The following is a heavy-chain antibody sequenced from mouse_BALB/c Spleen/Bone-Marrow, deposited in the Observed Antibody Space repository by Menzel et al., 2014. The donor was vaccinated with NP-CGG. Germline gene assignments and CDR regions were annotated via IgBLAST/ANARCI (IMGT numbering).Heavy chain of an antibody. CDR3: TRGGNWEDFDY. Sequence: EVQLVESGGGLVQPGGSRKLSCAASGFTFSSFGMHWVRQAPERGLEWVAYISSGSSTIFYADTVKGRFTISRDNPKNTLFLQMTSLRPEDTAMYYCTRGGNWEDFDYWGQGTTHTVSS. CDR2: ISSGSSTI. CDR1: GFTFSSFG. D-gene: IGHD4-1*01. J-gene: IGHJ2*01. V-gene: IGHV5-17*02.